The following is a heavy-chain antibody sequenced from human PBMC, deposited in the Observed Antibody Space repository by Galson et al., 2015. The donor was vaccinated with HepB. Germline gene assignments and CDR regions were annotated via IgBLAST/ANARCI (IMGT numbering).Heavy chain of an antibody. CDR1: GFTFSSYW. V-gene: IGHV3-74*01. CDR2: INSDGSST. J-gene: IGHJ4*02. D-gene: IGHD6-19*01. Sequence: SLRLSCAASGFTFSSYWMHWVRQAPGKGLVWVSRINSDGSSTSYADSVKGRFTISRDNAKNTLYLRMNSLRAEDTAVYYCARDPQQWLVDGWGQGTLVTVSS. CDR3: ARDPQQWLVDG.